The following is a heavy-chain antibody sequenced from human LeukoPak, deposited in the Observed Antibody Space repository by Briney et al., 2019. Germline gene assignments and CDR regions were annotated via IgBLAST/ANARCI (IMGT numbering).Heavy chain of an antibody. CDR3: ARKSGLRGDFWSGYYMLSYFDY. CDR1: GGSFSGYY. Sequence: PSETLSLTCAVYGGSFSGYYWSWIRQPPGKGLEWIGEINHSGSTNNNPSLKSRVTISVDTSKNQFSLKLSSVTAADTAVYYCARKSGLRGDFWSGYYMLSYFDYWGQGTLVTVSS. J-gene: IGHJ4*02. CDR2: INHSGST. D-gene: IGHD3-3*01. V-gene: IGHV4-34*01.